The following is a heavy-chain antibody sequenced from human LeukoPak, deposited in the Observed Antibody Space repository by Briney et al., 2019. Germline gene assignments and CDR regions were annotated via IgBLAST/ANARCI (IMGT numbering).Heavy chain of an antibody. D-gene: IGHD6-13*01. V-gene: IGHV3-23*01. CDR3: AKEAVIAAAGTRWFDP. CDR2: ISGSGGST. Sequence: GGSLRLSCAASGFTFSSYAMSWVRQAPGKGLEWVSAISGSGGSTYYTDSVKGRFTISRDNSKNTLYLQMNSLRAENTAVYYCAKEAVIAAAGTRWFDPWGQGTLVTVSS. CDR1: GFTFSSYA. J-gene: IGHJ5*02.